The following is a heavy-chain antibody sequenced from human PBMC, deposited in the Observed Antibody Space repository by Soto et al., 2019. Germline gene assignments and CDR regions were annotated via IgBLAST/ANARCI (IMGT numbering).Heavy chain of an antibody. J-gene: IGHJ1*01. D-gene: IGHD6-13*01. CDR3: AREGIAEGYFQH. CDR1: GGSISSYY. Sequence: QVQLQESGPGLVKPSETLSLTCTVSGGSISSYYWSWIRQPPGKGLEWIGYIYYSGSTNYNPSLKSRVTISVDTSKNQFSLKLSSVTAADTAVYYCAREGIAEGYFQHWGQGTLVTVSS. CDR2: IYYSGST. V-gene: IGHV4-59*01.